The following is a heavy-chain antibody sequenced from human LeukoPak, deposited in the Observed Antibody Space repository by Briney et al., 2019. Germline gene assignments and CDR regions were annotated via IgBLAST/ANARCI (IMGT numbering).Heavy chain of an antibody. Sequence: SETLSLTCSVSGGSISSYYWSWIRQPPGKGLEWIGYIYYSGSTNYNPSLKSRVTISVDTSKNQFSLKLSSVTAADTAVYYCARDNWNYGSSTDVWGQGTTVTVSS. CDR1: GGSISSYY. J-gene: IGHJ6*02. D-gene: IGHD1-7*01. CDR3: ARDNWNYGSSTDV. V-gene: IGHV4-59*01. CDR2: IYYSGST.